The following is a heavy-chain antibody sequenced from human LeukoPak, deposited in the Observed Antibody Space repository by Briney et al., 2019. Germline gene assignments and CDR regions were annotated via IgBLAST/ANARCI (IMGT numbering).Heavy chain of an antibody. CDR1: GGSISSSSYY. CDR2: IYYSGST. D-gene: IGHD4-23*01. Sequence: SETLSLTCTVSGGSISSSSYYWGWIRQPPGKGLEWIGSIYYSGSTYYNPSLKSRVTISVDTSKNQFSLKLSSVTAADTAVYYCARDSFSYGGNFFDPWGQGTLVTVSS. J-gene: IGHJ5*02. CDR3: ARDSFSYGGNFFDP. V-gene: IGHV4-39*07.